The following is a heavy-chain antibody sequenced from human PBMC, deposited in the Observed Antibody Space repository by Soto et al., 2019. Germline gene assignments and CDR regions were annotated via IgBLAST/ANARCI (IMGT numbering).Heavy chain of an antibody. D-gene: IGHD3-3*01. CDR1: GGTFSSYA. CDR2: IIPIFGTA. V-gene: IGHV1-69*12. CDR3: TISTAHDVWSGWDYYYGMDV. Sequence: QVQLVQSGAEVKKPGSSVKVSCKDSGGTFSSYAISWVRQAPGQGLEWMGGIIPIFGTANYAQKFQGRVRCTADEETSIADRERSSLRSEDTAVYYCTISTAHDVWSGWDYYYGMDVWCQGTTVTVSS. J-gene: IGHJ6*02.